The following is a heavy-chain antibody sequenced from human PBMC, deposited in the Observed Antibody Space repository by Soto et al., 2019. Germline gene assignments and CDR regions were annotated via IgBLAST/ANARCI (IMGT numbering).Heavy chain of an antibody. Sequence: PGGSLRLSCVASEFNCRKFAMSWVRQAPGKGAEWASGISGSGEITYSADSAKGRFTISRDNSKNTRYLQRNSLRAEDTAVYYCANLGETDYWGQGTLVTVSS. CDR3: ANLGETDY. CDR2: ISGSGEIT. V-gene: IGHV3-23*01. J-gene: IGHJ4*02. D-gene: IGHD3-16*01. CDR1: EFNCRKFA.